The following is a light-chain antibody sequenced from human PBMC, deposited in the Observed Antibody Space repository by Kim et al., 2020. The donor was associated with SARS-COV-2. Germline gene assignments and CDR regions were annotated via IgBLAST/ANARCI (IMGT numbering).Light chain of an antibody. CDR2: NTL. CDR1: DSNIGENT. J-gene: IGLJ1*01. CDR3: ASWDDSLNAYV. Sequence: ELTQPPSVSATPGQRVLISCSGSDSNIGENTVDWYRHFPATAPKLLLSNTLQLPAGVPDRFSGSKSATTASLAISRPQAEDEADYYCASWDDSLNAYVFGGGTKVTVL. V-gene: IGLV1-44*01.